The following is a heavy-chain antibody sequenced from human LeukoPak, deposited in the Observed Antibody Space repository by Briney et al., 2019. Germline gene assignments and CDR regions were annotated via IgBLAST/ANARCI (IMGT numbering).Heavy chain of an antibody. J-gene: IGHJ5*02. CDR3: ARGIRFLEWLLIFGWFDP. CDR1: GYSISSGYY. V-gene: IGHV4-38-2*02. CDR2: ISHSGGT. D-gene: IGHD3-3*01. Sequence: IPSETLSLTCTVSGYSISSGYYWGWIRQPPGKGLEWIGSISHSGGTFYNPSLKSRVTISVDTSKNYFSLKLSSVTAADTAVYYCARGIRFLEWLLIFGWFDPWGQGTLVTVPS.